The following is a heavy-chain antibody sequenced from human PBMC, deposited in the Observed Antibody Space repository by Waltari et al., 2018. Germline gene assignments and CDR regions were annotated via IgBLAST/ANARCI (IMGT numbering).Heavy chain of an antibody. Sequence: QVQVVQSGAEVKKPGASVKVSCKASGYTFTNYYIHWVRQSPGQGLEWLGVRNPGAGTTAYTQNFQGRITLTRDTSTSTVYMELTGLRSEDTAVYYCGRDTTPTSPRSYGMDVWGQGTTVTVSS. CDR3: GRDTTPTSPRSYGMDV. CDR2: RNPGAGTT. D-gene: IGHD1-1*01. CDR1: GYTFTNYY. J-gene: IGHJ6*02. V-gene: IGHV1-46*03.